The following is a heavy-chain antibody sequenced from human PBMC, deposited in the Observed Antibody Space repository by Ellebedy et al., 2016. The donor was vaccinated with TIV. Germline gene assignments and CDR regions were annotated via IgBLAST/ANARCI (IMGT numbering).Heavy chain of an antibody. V-gene: IGHV4-34*01. J-gene: IGHJ4*02. CDR3: ARKTSVTPEAGIGY. Sequence: SETLSLXCAVYGGSFSGYQWSWIRQPPGKGLEWIGEINHSGSTNYYPSLKSRVIISVDTSKNQFSLRLRSVTAADTAVYYCARKTSVTPEAGIGYWGQGTRVTVSS. CDR2: INHSGST. D-gene: IGHD6-19*01. CDR1: GGSFSGYQ.